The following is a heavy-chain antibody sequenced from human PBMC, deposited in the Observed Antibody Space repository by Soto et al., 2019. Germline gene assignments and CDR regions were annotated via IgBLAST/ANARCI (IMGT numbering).Heavy chain of an antibody. J-gene: IGHJ4*02. CDR2: IKQDGSEK. D-gene: IGHD3-3*01. V-gene: IGHV3-7*01. CDR3: ARTVRSGYYY. Sequence: GGSLRLSCAASGFTLSSYWMSWVRQAPGKGLEWVANIKQDGSEKYYVDSVKGRFTISRDNAKNSLYLQMNSLRAEDTAVYYCARTVRSGYYYWGQGNLVTVS. CDR1: GFTLSSYW.